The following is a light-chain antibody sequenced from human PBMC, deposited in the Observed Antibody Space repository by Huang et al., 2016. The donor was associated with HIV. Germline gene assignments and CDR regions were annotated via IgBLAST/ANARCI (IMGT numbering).Light chain of an antibody. Sequence: EVEMTQSPATLSVSPGESATLSCRASQSVDSKLAWYHQRPGQPPRLLMFSVSTRPTGIPARVSGSGSGTEFSLTITSLQSEDVGIYYCHQYSDWPRTFGQGTKVEMK. V-gene: IGKV3-15*01. CDR2: SVS. CDR3: HQYSDWPRT. CDR1: QSVDSK. J-gene: IGKJ1*01.